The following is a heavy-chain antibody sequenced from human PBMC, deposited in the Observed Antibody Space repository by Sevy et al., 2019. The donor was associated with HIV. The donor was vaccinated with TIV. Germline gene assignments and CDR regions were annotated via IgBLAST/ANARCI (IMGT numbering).Heavy chain of an antibody. J-gene: IGHJ6*02. CDR3: ARGGPDDILTHYGLDV. CDR1: GGTFSFYG. CDR2: IIPILRTT. D-gene: IGHD3-9*01. V-gene: IGHV1-69*13. Sequence: ASVKVSCKASGGTFSFYGISWVRQAPGHGLELMAGIIPILRTTRYAQKFQGRVTITADESTGTAYMELSSLISEDTAVYYCARGGPDDILTHYGLDVWGQGTTVTVSS.